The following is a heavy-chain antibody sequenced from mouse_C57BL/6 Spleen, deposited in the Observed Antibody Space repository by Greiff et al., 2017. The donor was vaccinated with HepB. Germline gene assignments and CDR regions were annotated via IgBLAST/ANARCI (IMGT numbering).Heavy chain of an antibody. V-gene: IGHV1-52*01. Sequence: QVQLQQPGAELVRPGSSVKLSCKASGYTFTSYWMHWVKQRPIQGLEWIGNIDPSDSETHYNQKFKDKATLTVDKSSSTAYMQLSSLTSEDSAVYYCARGAYYSNYNFDYWGQGTTLTVSS. CDR1: GYTFTSYW. CDR3: ARGAYYSNYNFDY. CDR2: IDPSDSET. D-gene: IGHD2-5*01. J-gene: IGHJ2*01.